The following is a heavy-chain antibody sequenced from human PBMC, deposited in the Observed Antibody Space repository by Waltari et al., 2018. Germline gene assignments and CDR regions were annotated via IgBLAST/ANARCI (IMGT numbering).Heavy chain of an antibody. D-gene: IGHD6-13*01. CDR3: VMYSSSFLGDC. J-gene: IGHJ4*02. V-gene: IGHV3-74*01. Sequence: EVQLVESGGGLVQPGRSLGLSCAAFGFIFTDTWLPWFRPAPGKGLVSVSHINTDGSITTYADSVKGRFTISRDNAKNTLFLQMNSLRAEDTAVYYCVMYSSSFLGDCWGQGTLVTVSS. CDR1: GFIFTDTW. CDR2: INTDGSIT.